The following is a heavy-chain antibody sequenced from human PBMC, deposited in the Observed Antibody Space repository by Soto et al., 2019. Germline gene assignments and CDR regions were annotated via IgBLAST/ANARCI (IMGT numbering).Heavy chain of an antibody. J-gene: IGHJ4*02. CDR2: VNPNRGTA. CDR1: GYAFTNYN. CDR3: ARIAYPGTTFFDY. V-gene: IGHV1-46*01. Sequence: ASVKVSCKASGYAFTNYNIHWVRQAPGQGLQWMGEVNPNRGTAGYAETFQGRVTMTRNASTRTVYMVLTSLTPEDTAIYYCARIAYPGTTFFDYWGQGTLVTVSS. D-gene: IGHD1-1*01.